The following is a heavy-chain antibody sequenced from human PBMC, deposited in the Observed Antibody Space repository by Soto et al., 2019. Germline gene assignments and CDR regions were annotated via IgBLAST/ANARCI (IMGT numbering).Heavy chain of an antibody. CDR1: GYTFTSYG. D-gene: IGHD3-9*01. CDR2: ISAYNGNT. J-gene: IGHJ4*02. CDR3: ARALYYSDRTSYYHLDY. Sequence: ASVKVSCKASGYTFTSYGISWVRQAPGQGLEWMGWISAYNGNTNYAQKLQGRVTMTTDTSTSTAHMELSSLRSEDTAVYYCARALYYSDRTSYYHLDYWGQGTLVTVSS. V-gene: IGHV1-18*01.